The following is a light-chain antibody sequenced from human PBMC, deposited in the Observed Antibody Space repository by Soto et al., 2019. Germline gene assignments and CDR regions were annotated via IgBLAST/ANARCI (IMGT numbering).Light chain of an antibody. CDR1: QSVSSN. J-gene: IGKJ1*01. CDR3: QQYNIWLHT. CDR2: GAS. Sequence: EVVMTQSPATLSVSPGERATLSCRASQSVSSNLAWYQQKPGQAPRLLIYGASTRATGIPARFSGSGSGTEFTLTISSLQSEDFAVHYSQQYNIWLHTFGQRTKV. V-gene: IGKV3-15*01.